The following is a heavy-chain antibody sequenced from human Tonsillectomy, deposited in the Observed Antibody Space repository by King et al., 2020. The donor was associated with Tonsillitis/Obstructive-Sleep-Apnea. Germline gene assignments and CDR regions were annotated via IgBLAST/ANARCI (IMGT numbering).Heavy chain of an antibody. J-gene: IGHJ6*03. CDR3: ARMSDITIFGVVTIGDYYYYYMDV. CDR2: IIPIFGTA. Sequence: QLVQSGAEVKKPGSSVKVSCKASGGTFSSYAISWVRQAPGQGLDWMGGIIPIFGTANYAQKFQGRVTITADESTRTAYMELSSLGSEDTAVYYCARMSDITIFGVVTIGDYYYYYMDVWGKGTTVTVSS. CDR1: GGTFSSYA. D-gene: IGHD3-3*01. V-gene: IGHV1-69*01.